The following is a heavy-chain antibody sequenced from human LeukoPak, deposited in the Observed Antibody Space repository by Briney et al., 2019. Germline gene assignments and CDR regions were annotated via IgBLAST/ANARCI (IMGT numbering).Heavy chain of an antibody. V-gene: IGHV3-21*01. D-gene: IGHD6-19*01. CDR2: ITSPVGHI. J-gene: IGHJ4*02. Sequence: PGGSLRLSCAASGFKFSTYSMNWVRQAPGKGLEWVASITSPVGHIYYADSLKGRITISRDNAESSLYLQMHSLRADDTAVYYCATDGQSSGWYGFDYWGQGTLVTVS. CDR1: GFKFSTYS. CDR3: ATDGQSSGWYGFDY.